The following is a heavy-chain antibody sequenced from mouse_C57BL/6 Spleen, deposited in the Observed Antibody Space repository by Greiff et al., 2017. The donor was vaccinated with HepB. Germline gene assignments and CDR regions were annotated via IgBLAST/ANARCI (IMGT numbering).Heavy chain of an antibody. CDR2: IHPNSGST. V-gene: IGHV1-64*01. D-gene: IGHD1-1*02. J-gene: IGHJ1*03. CDR1: GYTFTSYW. Sequence: QVQLQQPGAELVKPGASVKLSCKASGYTFTSYWMHWVKQRPGQGLEWIGMIHPNSGSTNYNEKFKSKATLTVDQSSSTAYMQLSSLTSEDSAVYYCASNGYWYFDVGGTGTTVTVSS. CDR3: ASNGYWYFDV.